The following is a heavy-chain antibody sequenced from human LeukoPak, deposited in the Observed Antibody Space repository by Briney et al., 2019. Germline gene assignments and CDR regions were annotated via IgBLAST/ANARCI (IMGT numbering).Heavy chain of an antibody. J-gene: IGHJ3*02. CDR2: IYYTGT. Sequence: SETLSLTCTVSGGSVTDYYWSWIRQSPGKGLEWIGYIYYTGTSYNPSLKSRVTISADTSKNQFSLKLSSVTAADTAVYYCARGENDFWSGYTGAFDIWGQGTMVTVSS. D-gene: IGHD3-3*01. CDR1: GGSVTDYY. CDR3: ARGENDFWSGYTGAFDI. V-gene: IGHV4-59*02.